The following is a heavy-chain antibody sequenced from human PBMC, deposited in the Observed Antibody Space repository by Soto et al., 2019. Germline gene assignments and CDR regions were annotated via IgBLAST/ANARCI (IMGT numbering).Heavy chain of an antibody. V-gene: IGHV3-23*01. CDR3: AKELSYEYTGGAFDI. Sequence: EVQLLESGGGLVQPGGSLRLSCAASGFTFDSYGMSWVRQGPGKGLEWVSGIRGSGTRTYAADSVKGRFTISRDNSKNRLYLQMNSLRAEDTAVYYGAKELSYEYTGGAFDIWGQGTVVTVSS. CDR1: GFTFDSYG. J-gene: IGHJ3*02. CDR2: IRGSGTRT. D-gene: IGHD3-16*01.